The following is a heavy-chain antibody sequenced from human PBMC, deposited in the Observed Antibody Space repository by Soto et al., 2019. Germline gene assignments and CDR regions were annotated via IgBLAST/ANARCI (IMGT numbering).Heavy chain of an antibody. CDR3: AKVSSSSYYFDY. V-gene: IGHV3-30*18. CDR1: GFTFSSYG. J-gene: IGHJ4*02. D-gene: IGHD6-6*01. Sequence: PGGSLRLSCAASGFTFSSYGMHWVRQAPGKGLEWVAVISYDGSNKYYADSVKGRFTISRDNSKNTLYLQMNSLRAEDTAVYYCAKVSSSSYYFDYWGQGTPVTVS. CDR2: ISYDGSNK.